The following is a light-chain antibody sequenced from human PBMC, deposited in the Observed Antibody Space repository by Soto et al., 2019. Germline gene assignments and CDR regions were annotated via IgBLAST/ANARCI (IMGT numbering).Light chain of an antibody. J-gene: IGKJ2*01. CDR1: QSISSW. V-gene: IGKV1-5*03. Sequence: DIRIRQSPSTVSASVGDRVTITCRASQSISSWLAWYQQKPGKAPKLLIYKASSLESGVPSRFSGSGSGTEFTLTISSLQPDDFATYYCQQYNSLHTFGQGTKLEIK. CDR2: KAS. CDR3: QQYNSLHT.